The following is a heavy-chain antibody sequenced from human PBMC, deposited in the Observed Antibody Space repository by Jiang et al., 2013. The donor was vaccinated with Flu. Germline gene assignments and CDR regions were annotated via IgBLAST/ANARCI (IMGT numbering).Heavy chain of an antibody. V-gene: IGHV6-1*01. CDR1: NNAA. D-gene: IGHD6-19*01. J-gene: IGHJ4*02. CDR2: HTIGPSGLG. CDR3: ARGGRGWYAYFDY. Sequence: NNAAWNWIRQSPSRGLEWLEGHTIGPSGLGIMQYLVKSRITINPDTSKNQFSLQLNSVTPEDTAVYYCARGGRGWYAYFDYWGQGTLVTVSS.